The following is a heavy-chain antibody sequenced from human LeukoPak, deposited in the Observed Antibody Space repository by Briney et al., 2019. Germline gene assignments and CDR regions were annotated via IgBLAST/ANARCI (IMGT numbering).Heavy chain of an antibody. CDR2: IYYSGST. CDR3: ARSRTYNWFDP. J-gene: IGHJ5*02. Sequence: SSETLSLTCTVSGGSISSYYWSWIRQPPGKGLEWIGYIYYSGSTNYNPSLKSRVTISVDTSKNQFSLKLSSVTAADTAVYYCARSRTYNWFDPWGQGTLVTVSS. CDR1: GGSISSYY. V-gene: IGHV4-59*08.